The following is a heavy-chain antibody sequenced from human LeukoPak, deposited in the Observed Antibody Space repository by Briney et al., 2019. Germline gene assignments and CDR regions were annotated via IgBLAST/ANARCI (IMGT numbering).Heavy chain of an antibody. CDR1: GYSITRGYY. CDR3: ARSGPYYSHYMDG. Sequence: SETLSLTCTVSGYSITRGYYWGWIRQPPGKGLEWIGSIYHSGSTYYNPSPKSRVVISVDTSKNQFSLKLNSVIAADTAVYYWARSGPYYSHYMDGWGKGTTVTVSS. D-gene: IGHD3-10*01. J-gene: IGHJ6*03. CDR2: IYHSGST. V-gene: IGHV4-38-2*02.